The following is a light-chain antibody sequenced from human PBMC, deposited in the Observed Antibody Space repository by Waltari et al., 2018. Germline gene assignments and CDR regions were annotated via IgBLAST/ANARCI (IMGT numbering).Light chain of an antibody. CDR3: QQSYSTPRT. J-gene: IGKJ1*01. V-gene: IGKV1-39*01. CDR2: DVS. Sequence: IQMTQSQPSLSASVGDTVTITCRASQSLNTYLNWYQQKPEKAPKLLIYDVSSLQSGVPSRFSGSGSGTDFTLTISSLQPEDFATYYCQQSYSTPRTFGHGTKVEI. CDR1: QSLNTY.